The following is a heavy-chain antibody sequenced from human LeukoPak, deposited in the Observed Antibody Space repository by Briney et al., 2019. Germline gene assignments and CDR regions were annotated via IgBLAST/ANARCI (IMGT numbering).Heavy chain of an antibody. CDR2: INHSGST. D-gene: IGHD7-27*01. CDR3: ARGWGFDY. J-gene: IGHJ4*02. CDR1: GGSFSGYY. V-gene: IGHV4-34*01. Sequence: SETLSLTCAVYGGSFSGYYWSWIRQPPGKGLEWIGEINHSGSTNYNPSLKSRVTISVDTSKNQFSLKLSSVTAADTAVYYCARGWGFDYWGQGTPVTVSS.